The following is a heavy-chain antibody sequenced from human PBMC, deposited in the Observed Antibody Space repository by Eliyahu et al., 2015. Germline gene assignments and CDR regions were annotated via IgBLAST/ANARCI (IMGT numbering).Heavy chain of an antibody. V-gene: IGHV3-23*01. J-gene: IGHJ5*02. CDR1: GFXFXSXA. CDR3: AKGLRLGGSSWDNWFDP. CDR2: ISCSGGST. Sequence: EVQLLESGGGLVQPGGSLRLXCAAXGFXFXSXAMSXFRXAXGKGLEWVSAISCSGGSTYYADSVKGRFTISRDNSKNTLYLQMNSLRAEDTAVYYCAKGLRLGGSSWDNWFDPWGQGTLVTVSS. D-gene: IGHD6-13*01.